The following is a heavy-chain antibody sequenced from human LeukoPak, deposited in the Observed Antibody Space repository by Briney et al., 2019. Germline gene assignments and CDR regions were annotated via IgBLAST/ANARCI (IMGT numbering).Heavy chain of an antibody. D-gene: IGHD2-15*01. CDR3: ARRYCSGGSCYSDNWSDP. CDR1: GGSFSGYY. CDR2: IYYSGST. J-gene: IGHJ5*02. Sequence: SETLSLTCAVYGGSFSGYYWSWIRQPPGKGLEWIGSIYYSGSTYYNPSLKSRVTISVDTSKNQFSLKLSSVTAADTAVYYCARRYCSGGSCYSDNWSDPWGQGTLVTVSS. V-gene: IGHV4-34*01.